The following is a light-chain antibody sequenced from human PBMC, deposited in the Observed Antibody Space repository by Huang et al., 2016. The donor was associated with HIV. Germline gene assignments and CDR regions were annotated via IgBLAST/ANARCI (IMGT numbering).Light chain of an antibody. CDR2: DAS. CDR3: QLRSTWPGDT. V-gene: IGKV3-11*01. Sequence: EIVFTQSPATLSLSPAEWATLSCRASQTVSSYLAWYQQKPGQAPRLLIYDASNRATGIPAMFSVSGSGTDFTLTLSSLEPEDFAVYYGQLRSTWPGDTFGGGTKVEIK. CDR1: QTVSSY. J-gene: IGKJ4*01.